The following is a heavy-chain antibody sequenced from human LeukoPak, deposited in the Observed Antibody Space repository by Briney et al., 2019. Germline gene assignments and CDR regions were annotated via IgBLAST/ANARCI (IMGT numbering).Heavy chain of an antibody. J-gene: IGHJ4*02. CDR1: GGSFSGYY. CDR2: INHSGSI. D-gene: IGHD4-23*01. Sequence: SETLSLTCAVYGGSFSGYYWSWIRQPPGKGLEWIGEINHSGSINYNPSLKSRVTISVDTSKNQFSLKLSSVTAADTAVYYCARRGAYGGNSLIEFRPFDFWGQGTLVTVS. CDR3: ARRGAYGGNSLIEFRPFDF. V-gene: IGHV4-34*01.